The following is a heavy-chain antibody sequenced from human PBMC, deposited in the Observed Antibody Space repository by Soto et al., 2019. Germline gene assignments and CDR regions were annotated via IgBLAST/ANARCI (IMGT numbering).Heavy chain of an antibody. CDR1: GYTFTSYG. D-gene: IGHD1-26*01. V-gene: IGHV1-18*01. Sequence: QVPLVQSGAEVKKPGASVKVSCKASGYTFTSYGISWVRHAPGQGLEWMGCISAYNGKTKNAKKLQGRVTMTTDTSTSTAYMELRSLRSEGTAVYYCARDLGAQIGDSLGQGTLVTVSS. CDR3: ARDLGAQIGDS. CDR2: ISAYNGKT. J-gene: IGHJ4*02.